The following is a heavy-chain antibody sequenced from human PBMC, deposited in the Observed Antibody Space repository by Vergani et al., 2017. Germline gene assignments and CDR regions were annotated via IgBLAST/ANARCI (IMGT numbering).Heavy chain of an antibody. D-gene: IGHD2-2*01. Sequence: EVQLLESGGGLVQPGGSLRLSCAASGFTFSSYAMSWVRQAPGKGLELVSAISGSGGSTYYADSVKGRFTISRDNSKNTLYLQMNSLRAEDTAVYYCAKGWENIVVVPAAIRSQLSGYWGQGTLVTVSS. CDR1: GFTFSSYA. V-gene: IGHV3-23*01. J-gene: IGHJ4*02. CDR3: AKGWENIVVVPAAIRSQLSGY. CDR2: ISGSGGST.